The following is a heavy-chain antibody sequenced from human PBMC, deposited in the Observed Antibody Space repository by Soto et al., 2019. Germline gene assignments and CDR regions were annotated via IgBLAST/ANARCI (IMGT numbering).Heavy chain of an antibody. Sequence: QLQLQESGPGLVKPSETLSLTCTVSGGSISSSSYYWGWIRQPPGKGLEWIGSIYYSGSTYYNPAFQSQATIAVDTSKNQFSLKLSSVTAADTAVYYCARLQLAPDYYYGMDVWGQGTTVTVSS. CDR1: GGSISSSSYY. CDR3: ARLQLAPDYYYGMDV. J-gene: IGHJ6*02. D-gene: IGHD3-3*02. V-gene: IGHV4-39*01. CDR2: IYYSGST.